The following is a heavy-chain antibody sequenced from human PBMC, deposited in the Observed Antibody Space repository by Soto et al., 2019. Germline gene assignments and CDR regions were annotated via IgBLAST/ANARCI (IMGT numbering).Heavy chain of an antibody. CDR1: GVYLDDYA. V-gene: IGHV3-9*01. CDR2: ISGNGGII. CDR3: AKVATRGLRGSEVGYMEV. J-gene: IGHJ6*03. D-gene: IGHD3-10*01. Sequence: VQLVESGGSLVQPGGSLRLSCVASGVYLDDYAMYWVRQAPGRGLEWVSGISGNGGIIGFADSVKGRFTISRDNAKNTLYLQMSSLRVEDTAVYYCAKVATRGLRGSEVGYMEVWGKGTTVIVSS.